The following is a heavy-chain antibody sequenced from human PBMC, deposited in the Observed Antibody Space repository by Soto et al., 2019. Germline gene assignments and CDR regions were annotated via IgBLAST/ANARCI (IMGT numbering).Heavy chain of an antibody. D-gene: IGHD3-9*01. CDR1: GGSISSGGYS. CDR2: IYHSGST. Sequence: PSETLSLTCAVSGGSISSGGYSWSWIRQPPGKGLEWIGYIYHSGSTYYNPSLKSRVTISVGRSKNQFSLKLSSVTAADTAVYYCARGELRYFDWLPYYFDYWGQGTLVTVSS. CDR3: ARGELRYFDWLPYYFDY. V-gene: IGHV4-30-2*01. J-gene: IGHJ4*02.